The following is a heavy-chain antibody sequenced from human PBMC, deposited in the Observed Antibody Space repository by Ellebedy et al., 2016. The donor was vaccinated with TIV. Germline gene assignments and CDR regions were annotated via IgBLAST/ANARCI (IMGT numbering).Heavy chain of an antibody. D-gene: IGHD2-15*01. J-gene: IGHJ4*02. CDR2: IKPDGTEQ. Sequence: GESLKISCVASGFTFSTYWMTWVRQAPGKGLEWLANIKPDGTEQYYVESVKGRFTLSRDNAKNTLYLQMNSLRADDTAVYYCTKTYVASSGDYWGQGTLVTVSS. CDR3: TKTYVASSGDY. CDR1: GFTFSTYW. V-gene: IGHV3-7*03.